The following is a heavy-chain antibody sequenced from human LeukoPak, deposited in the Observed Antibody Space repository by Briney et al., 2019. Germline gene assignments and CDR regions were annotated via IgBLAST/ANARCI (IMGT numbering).Heavy chain of an antibody. CDR3: ATQVTGYFYH. CDR1: GFTLTELS. J-gene: IGHJ4*02. CDR2: FDPEDGET. Sequence: ASVKVSCKVSGFTLTELSMHWVRRAPGKGLEWMGGFDPEDGETIYAQNFQGRVSMTEDTSTDTAYVALRSLRSEDTAVSYCATQVTGYFYHWGQGTLVTVSS. V-gene: IGHV1-24*01. D-gene: IGHD2-21*02.